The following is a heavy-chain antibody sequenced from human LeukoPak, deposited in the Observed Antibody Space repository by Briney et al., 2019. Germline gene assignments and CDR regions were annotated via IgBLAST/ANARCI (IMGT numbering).Heavy chain of an antibody. V-gene: IGHV4-59*01. CDR2: FYYSGSD. CDR3: VRGYCSGATCYHFDY. Sequence: KPSETLSLTCTVSGDSITSYYWNWIRQPPGKGLEWIGYFYYSGSDNYNPSLKSRITISVDTSKNQFSLKLSSVTAADTAVYYCVRGYCSGATCYHFDYWGQGTLVTVSS. J-gene: IGHJ4*02. CDR1: GDSITSYY. D-gene: IGHD2-15*01.